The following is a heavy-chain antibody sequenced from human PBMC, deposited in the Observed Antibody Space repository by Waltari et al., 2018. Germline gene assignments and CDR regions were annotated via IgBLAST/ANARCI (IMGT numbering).Heavy chain of an antibody. V-gene: IGHV4-39*07. D-gene: IGHD4-17*01. J-gene: IGHJ6*02. CDR3: ARRRKNKSDYGDYGMDV. Sequence: QLQLQESGPGLVKPSETLSLTCTVSGGSISSSSYYWGWIRQPPGKGLEWIGSIYYSGSTYYNPSLKSRVTISVDTSKNQFSLKLSSVTAADTAVYYCARRRKNKSDYGDYGMDVWGQGTTVTVSS. CDR1: GGSISSSSYY. CDR2: IYYSGST.